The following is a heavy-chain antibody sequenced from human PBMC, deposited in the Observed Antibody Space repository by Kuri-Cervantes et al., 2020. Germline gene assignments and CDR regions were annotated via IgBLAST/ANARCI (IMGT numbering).Heavy chain of an antibody. D-gene: IGHD2-8*01. CDR3: ARVIGVTPYPDY. CDR1: GFTFDDYA. CDR2: ISWNSGSI. V-gene: IGHV3-9*01. J-gene: IGHJ4*02. Sequence: GGSLRLSCAASGFTFDDYAMHWVRQAPGKGLEWVSGISWNSGSIGYADSVKGRFTISRDNAKNSLYLQMNSLRAEDTAVYYCARVIGVTPYPDYWGQGTLVTDSS.